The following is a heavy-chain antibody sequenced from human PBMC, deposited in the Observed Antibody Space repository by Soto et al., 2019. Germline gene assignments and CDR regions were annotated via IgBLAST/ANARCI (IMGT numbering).Heavy chain of an antibody. Sequence: PGGSLRLSCAASGFTFSSYWMHWVRQAPGKGLVWVSRINSDGSSTHYADSVKGRFTISRDNAKNSLYLQMNSLRAEDTAVYYCAGGQDNLAVNFDYWGQGTPVTVSS. CDR2: INSDGSST. J-gene: IGHJ4*02. D-gene: IGHD1-1*01. CDR3: AGGQDNLAVNFDY. V-gene: IGHV3-74*01. CDR1: GFTFSSYW.